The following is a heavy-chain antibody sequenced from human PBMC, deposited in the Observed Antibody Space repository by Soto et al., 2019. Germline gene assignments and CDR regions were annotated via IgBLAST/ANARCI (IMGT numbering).Heavy chain of an antibody. CDR1: GYTFSNYA. Sequence: QVQLVQSGAEVREPGASVKISCKASGYTFSNYAIHWVRQAPGQRLEWVGWINAGGGNRKYSQKFLDRISITTDTFARMVYMELSSLTSEDTAVYYCAKNREMVVAATPRWYFDFWGRGTLVTVSS. CDR2: INAGGGNR. V-gene: IGHV1-3*01. D-gene: IGHD2-15*01. J-gene: IGHJ2*01. CDR3: AKNREMVVAATPRWYFDF.